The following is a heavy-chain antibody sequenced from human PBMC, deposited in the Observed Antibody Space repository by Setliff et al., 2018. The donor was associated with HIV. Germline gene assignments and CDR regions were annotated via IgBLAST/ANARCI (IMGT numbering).Heavy chain of an antibody. J-gene: IGHJ3*02. CDR2: ISSTSSNI. CDR3: ARYALAVPGYHNAFDI. CDR1: GLSFSSYG. D-gene: IGHD6-19*01. Sequence: GGSLRLSCAASGLSFSSYGMNWVRQAPGKGLEWVSYISSTSSNIYYVDSVEGRFTISRDNADNSLYLQMNSLRAEDTAVYYCARYALAVPGYHNAFDICGQGTMVTVSS. V-gene: IGHV3-48*01.